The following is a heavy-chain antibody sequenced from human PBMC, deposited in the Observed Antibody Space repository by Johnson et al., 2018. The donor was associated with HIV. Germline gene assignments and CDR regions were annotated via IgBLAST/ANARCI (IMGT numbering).Heavy chain of an antibody. J-gene: IGHJ3*02. V-gene: IGHV3-66*02. Sequence: VQLVESGGGLVKPGGSLRLSCAASAFTVSDNYLSWVRQAPGKGLEWVSGISWNSGTIGYADSVQGRFTIYRDNSKNTLYLQMNSLRAEDTAVYYCARGKYYYDSSGYYGPKTNNGAFDIWGQGTMVTVSS. CDR2: ISWNSGTI. CDR1: AFTVSDNY. CDR3: ARGKYYYDSSGYYGPKTNNGAFDI. D-gene: IGHD3-22*01.